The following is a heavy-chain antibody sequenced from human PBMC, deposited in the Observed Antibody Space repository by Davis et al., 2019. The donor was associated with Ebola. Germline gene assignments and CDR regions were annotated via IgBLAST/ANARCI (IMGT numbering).Heavy chain of an antibody. V-gene: IGHV3-21*01. J-gene: IGHJ6*02. CDR1: KFTFSGYS. CDR3: ARGFYDITGYYHYYNGLDV. Sequence: GESLKISCEASKFTFSGYSMNWVRQAPGKGLEWLSSITGIGDYIYYADSVKGRFTISRDNAKNSLYLQMNSLRAEDTAIYYCARGFYDITGYYHYYNGLDVWGQGTTVTVS. CDR2: ITGIGDYI. D-gene: IGHD3-22*01.